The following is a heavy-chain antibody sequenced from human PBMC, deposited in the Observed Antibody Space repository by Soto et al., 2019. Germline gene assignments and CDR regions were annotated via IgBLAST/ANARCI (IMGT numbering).Heavy chain of an antibody. J-gene: IGHJ4*02. V-gene: IGHV1-3*01. CDR3: ARAISGYVT. CDR2: INAGNGDT. CDR1: GISYTTYA. D-gene: IGHD5-12*01. Sequence: VQLVQSGAEVKKPGASVRISCTASGISYTTYAIHWVRQAPGHGLEWMGWINAGNGDTRYSQRFQGRVTLTRDTSATTTYMDLSSLRSEDTSIYYCARAISGYVTWGQGTLVTVSS.